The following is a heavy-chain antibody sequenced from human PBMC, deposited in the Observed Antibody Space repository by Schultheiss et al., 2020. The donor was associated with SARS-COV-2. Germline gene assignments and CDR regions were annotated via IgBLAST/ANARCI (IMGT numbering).Heavy chain of an antibody. D-gene: IGHD3-3*01. V-gene: IGHV3-23*01. CDR2: ISGSGVST. J-gene: IGHJ4*02. CDR1: GFTFSSYA. CDR3: AKDLSSIFGVITFDY. Sequence: GESLKISCGASGFTFSSYAMSWVRQAPGKGLEWVSVISGSGVSTYYADSVKGRFTISRDNSKSTLYLQMNSLRAEDTAVYYCAKDLSSIFGVITFDYWGQGTLVTVSS.